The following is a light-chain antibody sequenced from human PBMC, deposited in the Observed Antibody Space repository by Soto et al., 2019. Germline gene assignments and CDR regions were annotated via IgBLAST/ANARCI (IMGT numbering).Light chain of an antibody. CDR3: QHYKTYSRT. V-gene: IGKV1-5*03. CDR2: KAS. Sequence: DIQMTQSPSTLSASVGDRVTITCRASQSISPWLAWYQQKPGKAPKLLIYKASSLGSGVPSSFSGSGSGTEFTLTISSLQPDDLATYYCQHYKTYSRTFGQGTKVEIK. J-gene: IGKJ1*01. CDR1: QSISPW.